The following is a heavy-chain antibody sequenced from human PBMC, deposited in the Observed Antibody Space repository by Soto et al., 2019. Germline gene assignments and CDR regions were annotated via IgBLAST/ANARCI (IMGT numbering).Heavy chain of an antibody. D-gene: IGHD2-2*01. CDR1: GLTVGRNY. CDR2: IYSGGST. Sequence: GGSLRLSCAAPGLTVGRNYISWVRQAPGKGLEGVQVIYSGGSTYYADSVKGRFTISRDNSKNTLYLQMNSLRAEDTAVYYCARFEGYCSSTSCYLDAFDIWGQGTMVTVSS. V-gene: IGHV3-66*01. J-gene: IGHJ3*02. CDR3: ARFEGYCSSTSCYLDAFDI.